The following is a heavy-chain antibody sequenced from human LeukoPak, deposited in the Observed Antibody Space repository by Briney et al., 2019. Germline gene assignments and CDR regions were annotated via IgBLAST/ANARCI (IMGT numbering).Heavy chain of an antibody. CDR3: ARGNQAYLQFDY. J-gene: IGHJ4*02. V-gene: IGHV4-59*01. CDR2: IYYSGST. CDR1: GGSISSYY. D-gene: IGHD5-24*01. Sequence: SETLSLTCTVSGGSISSYYWSWIRQPPGKGLEWIGYIYYSGSTNYNPSLKSRVTISVDTSKNQFSLKLSSVTAADTAVYYCARGNQAYLQFDYWGQGTLVTVSS.